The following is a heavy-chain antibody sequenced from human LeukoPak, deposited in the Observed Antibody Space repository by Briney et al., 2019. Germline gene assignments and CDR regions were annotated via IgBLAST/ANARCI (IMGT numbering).Heavy chain of an antibody. D-gene: IGHD3-22*01. CDR1: GFTFSSYA. CDR3: AKAHLSYYYDSSGYFFPDY. Sequence: PGGSLRLSCAASGFTFSSYAMSWVRQAPGKGLEWVSAISGSGGSTYYADSVKGRFTISRDNSKNTLYLQMNSLRAEDTAVYYCAKAHLSYYYDSSGYFFPDYWGQGTLVTVSS. J-gene: IGHJ4*02. CDR2: ISGSGGST. V-gene: IGHV3-23*01.